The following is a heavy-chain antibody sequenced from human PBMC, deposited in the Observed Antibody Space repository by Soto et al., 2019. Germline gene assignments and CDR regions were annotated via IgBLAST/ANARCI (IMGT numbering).Heavy chain of an antibody. J-gene: IGHJ4*02. CDR2: ISGSGGST. CDR3: ARRGPGTYFDD. D-gene: IGHD6-13*01. CDR1: GFTFSIYA. Sequence: EVQLLESGGGLVQPGGSLRLSCAPSGFTFSIYAMNWVRQAPGKGLEWVAVISGSGGSTYYADSVKGRFTISRDNSKNTLYLQMNSLRAEDTAVYYCARRGPGTYFDDWGQGTLVTVSS. V-gene: IGHV3-23*01.